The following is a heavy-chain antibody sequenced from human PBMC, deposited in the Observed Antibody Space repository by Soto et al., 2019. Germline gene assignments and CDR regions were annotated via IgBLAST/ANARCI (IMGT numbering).Heavy chain of an antibody. CDR3: ARVRGYGSGSYLGNWFDP. CDR1: GGSISSYY. CDR2: IYYSGST. J-gene: IGHJ5*02. V-gene: IGHV4-59*01. Sequence: SETLSRTCTVSGGSISSYYWSWIRQPPGKGLEWIGYIYYSGSTNYNPSLKSRVTISVDTSKNQFSLKLSSVTAADTAVYYCARVRGYGSGSYLGNWFDPWGQGTLVTVSS. D-gene: IGHD3-10*01.